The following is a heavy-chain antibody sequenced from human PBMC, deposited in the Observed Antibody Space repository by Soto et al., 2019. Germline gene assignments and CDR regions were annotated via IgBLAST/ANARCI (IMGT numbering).Heavy chain of an antibody. CDR1: GYTFTSYD. CDR3: ARQRKFVFLRTGLDV. Sequence: QAPLVQSGAAVKKPGASVKVSCKASGYTFTSYDINWVRQAPGQGLEWLGWMDPNSGSTGYAQNFQGRVTTTRNLHITTADMVARSLRSEATALYYCARQRKFVFLRTGLDVGGQVTTVTFSS. V-gene: IGHV1-8*01. D-gene: IGHD3-3*01. CDR2: MDPNSGST. J-gene: IGHJ6*02.